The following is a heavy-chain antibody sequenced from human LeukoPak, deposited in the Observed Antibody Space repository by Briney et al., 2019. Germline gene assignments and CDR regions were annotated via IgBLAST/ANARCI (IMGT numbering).Heavy chain of an antibody. V-gene: IGHV4-34*01. Sequence: SETLSLTCVVYGASFSDYYWTWIRQPPGKGLEWIGSIYYSGSTYYNPSLKSRVTISVDTSKNQFSLKLSSVTAADTAVYYCARLFGSGSFYYYYYMDVWGKGTTVTISS. D-gene: IGHD3-10*01. J-gene: IGHJ6*03. CDR1: GASFSDYY. CDR3: ARLFGSGSFYYYYYMDV. CDR2: IYYSGST.